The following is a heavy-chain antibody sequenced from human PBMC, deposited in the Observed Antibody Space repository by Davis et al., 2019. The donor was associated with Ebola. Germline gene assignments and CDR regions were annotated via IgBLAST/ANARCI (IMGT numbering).Heavy chain of an antibody. Sequence: HSQTLSLTCAISGDSVSGKNGAWNWIRQSPSRGLEWLGRTYYTSKWFNHYADSVKGRTTINPDTSKNQFSLQLSSVTPEDTAVYYCVRGWGRTGMGVWGQGTTVIVSS. V-gene: IGHV6-1*01. D-gene: IGHD1-26*01. J-gene: IGHJ6*02. CDR3: VRGWGRTGMGV. CDR1: GDSVSGKNGA. CDR2: TYYTSKWFN.